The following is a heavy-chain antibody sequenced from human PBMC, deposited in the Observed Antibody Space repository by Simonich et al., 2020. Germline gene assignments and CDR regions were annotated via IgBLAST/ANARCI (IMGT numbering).Heavy chain of an antibody. CDR3: ARERAAAGEAFDY. CDR2: IWYDGSNK. D-gene: IGHD6-13*01. CDR1: GFTFSSYG. V-gene: IGHV3-33*01. J-gene: IGHJ4*02. Sequence: QVQLVESGGGVVQPGRSLRLSCAASGFTFSSYGMHWVRQAPGKGLEWVEVIWYDGSNKYYADSGKGRFTISRDNSKNTLYLQMNSLRAEDSAVYYCARERAAAGEAFDYWGQGTLVTVSS.